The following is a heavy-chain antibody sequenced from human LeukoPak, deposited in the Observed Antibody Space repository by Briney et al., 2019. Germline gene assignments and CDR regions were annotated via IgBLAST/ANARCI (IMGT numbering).Heavy chain of an antibody. CDR2: ISGSGGSA. CDR3: PRKYDSSGYYDH. CDR1: GFTFKNAW. J-gene: IGHJ4*02. Sequence: GGSLRLSCAASGFTFKNAWMSWVRQAPGKGLEWVSTISGSGGSANYADSVKGRFTVSRDNSKNTLYMQMNSLRVEDTAVYYCPRKYDSSGYYDHWGQGTLVTVSS. D-gene: IGHD3-22*01. V-gene: IGHV3-23*01.